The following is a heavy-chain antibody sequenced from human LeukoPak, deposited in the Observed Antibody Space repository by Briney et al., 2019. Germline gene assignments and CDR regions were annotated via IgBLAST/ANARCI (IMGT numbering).Heavy chain of an antibody. CDR3: ARLAGDRDYYYYGMDV. J-gene: IGHJ6*02. CDR1: GFTFSSYW. D-gene: IGHD2-21*01. Sequence: GGSLRLSCVASGFTFSSYWMSWVRQAPGKGLEWVANIKQDGSEKYYVDSVKGRLTISRDNAKNSLYLQMNSLRAEDTAVYYCARLAGDRDYYYYGMDVWGQGTTVTVS. V-gene: IGHV3-7*01. CDR2: IKQDGSEK.